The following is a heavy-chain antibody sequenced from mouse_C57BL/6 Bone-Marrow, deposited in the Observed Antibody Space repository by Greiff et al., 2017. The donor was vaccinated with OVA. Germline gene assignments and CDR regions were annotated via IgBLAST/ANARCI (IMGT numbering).Heavy chain of an antibody. CDR3: ASGNYGYWYFDV. CDR1: GYTFTNYW. D-gene: IGHD2-1*01. CDR2: IYPGGGYT. J-gene: IGHJ1*03. V-gene: IGHV1-63*01. Sequence: QVTLKVSGAELVRPGTSVKMSCKASGYTFTNYWIGWAKQRPGHGLEWIGDIYPGGGYTNYNEKFKGKATLTADKSSSTAYMQFSSLTSEDSAIYYCASGNYGYWYFDVWGTGTTVTVSS.